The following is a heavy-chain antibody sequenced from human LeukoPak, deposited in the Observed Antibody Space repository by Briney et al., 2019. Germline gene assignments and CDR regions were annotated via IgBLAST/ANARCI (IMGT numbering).Heavy chain of an antibody. CDR1: GFTFSSYA. V-gene: IGHV3-23*01. J-gene: IGHJ6*02. Sequence: GGSLRLSCAASGFTFSSYAMSWVRQAPGKGLEWVSAISGSGGSTYYADSVKGRFTISRDSSKNTLYLQMNSLRAEDTAVYYCAKDKYSSSWYEYYYYYGMDVWGQGTTVTVSS. CDR2: ISGSGGST. CDR3: AKDKYSSSWYEYYYYYGMDV. D-gene: IGHD6-13*01.